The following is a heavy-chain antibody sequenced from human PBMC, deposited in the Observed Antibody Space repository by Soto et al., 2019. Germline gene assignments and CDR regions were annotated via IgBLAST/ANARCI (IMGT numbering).Heavy chain of an antibody. D-gene: IGHD3-10*01. J-gene: IGHJ3*02. CDR1: GGTFGRYA. CDR2: IIPIFGTA. Sequence: SVKVCGEASGGTFGRYAISWVRQAPGQGLEWMGGIIPIFGTANYAQKFQGRVTITADESTSTAYMELSSLRSEDTAVYYCASARGAFDIWGQGTMVTVSS. CDR3: ASARGAFDI. V-gene: IGHV1-69*13.